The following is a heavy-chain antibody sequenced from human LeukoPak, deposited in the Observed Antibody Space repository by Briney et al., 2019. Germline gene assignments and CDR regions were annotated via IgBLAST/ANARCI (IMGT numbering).Heavy chain of an antibody. CDR3: ARPPIGATFGSNYMDV. CDR1: GFTFSSYS. CDR2: ISSSSSTI. J-gene: IGHJ6*03. D-gene: IGHD3-16*01. V-gene: IGHV3-48*04. Sequence: PGGSLRLSCAASGFTFSSYSMNWVRQAPGKGLEWVSYISSSSSTIYYADSVKGRFTISRDNAKNSLYLQMNSLRAEDTAVYYCARPPIGATFGSNYMDVWGKGTTVTVSS.